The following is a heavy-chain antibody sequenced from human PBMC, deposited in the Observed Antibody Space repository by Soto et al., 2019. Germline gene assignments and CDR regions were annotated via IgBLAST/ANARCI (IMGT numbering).Heavy chain of an antibody. Sequence: QVQLVESGGGVVQPGRSLRLTCAASGFTFSSNGMHWVRQAPGKGLEWVALVAHDGSKTYYGGSVRGRFTISRDNSENTLYLQMNSLRPEDTSVYYCARWVGVSMYDNSGKYDSWGQGTLVTVSS. V-gene: IGHV3-30*03. CDR2: VAHDGSKT. J-gene: IGHJ5*01. D-gene: IGHD3-22*01. CDR1: GFTFSSNG. CDR3: ARWVGVSMYDNSGKYDS.